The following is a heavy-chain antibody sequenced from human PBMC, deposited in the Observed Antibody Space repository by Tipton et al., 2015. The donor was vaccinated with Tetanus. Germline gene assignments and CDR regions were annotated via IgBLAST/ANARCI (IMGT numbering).Heavy chain of an antibody. J-gene: IGHJ4*02. CDR3: ARYTVVTAGDY. CDR1: GFAFSDHW. CDR2: INADGSGA. V-gene: IGHV3-74*01. Sequence: SLRLSCAASGFAFSDHWMSWVRQATGKGLVWVGRINADGSGANYADSVRGRFSISRDNANNMLYLQMNSLRAEDTGIYYCARYTVVTAGDYWGQGSLVTVSS. D-gene: IGHD2-21*02.